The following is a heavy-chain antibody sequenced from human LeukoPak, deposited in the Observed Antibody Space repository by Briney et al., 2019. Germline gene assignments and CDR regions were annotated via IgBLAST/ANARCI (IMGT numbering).Heavy chain of an antibody. V-gene: IGHV4-34*01. D-gene: IGHD3-22*01. CDR2: INHSGST. Sequence: SESLSLTCAVYGGSFSGYYWSWIRQPPGKGLEWIGEINHSGSTNYNPSLKSRVTISVDTSKKQFSLKLSSVTAADTAVYYCVTYYFDSSGPKKNYWGQGTLVTVSS. CDR1: GGSFSGYY. J-gene: IGHJ4*02. CDR3: VTYYFDSSGPKKNY.